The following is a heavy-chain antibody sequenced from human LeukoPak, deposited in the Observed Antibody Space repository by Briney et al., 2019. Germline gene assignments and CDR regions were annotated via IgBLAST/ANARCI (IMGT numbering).Heavy chain of an antibody. Sequence: GGSLRLSCAASGFTFSSYGMHWVRQAPGKGLEWVAVIWYGGSNKYYADSVKGRFTISRDNSKNTLYLQMNSLRAEDTAVYYCAKGERLSSGWSPYYFDYWGQGTLVTVSS. D-gene: IGHD6-19*01. CDR3: AKGERLSSGWSPYYFDY. CDR1: GFTFSSYG. V-gene: IGHV3-30*02. J-gene: IGHJ4*02. CDR2: IWYGGSNK.